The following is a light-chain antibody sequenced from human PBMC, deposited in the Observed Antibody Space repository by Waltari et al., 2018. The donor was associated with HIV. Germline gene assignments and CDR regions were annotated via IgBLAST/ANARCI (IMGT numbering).Light chain of an antibody. CDR1: SSTLGSNA. CDR3: GTWDSGLSAVV. V-gene: IGLV1-51*01. CDR2: DNY. Sequence: QSVLTQPPSVSAAPGQRFPISCSGSSSTLGSNAVSWYQQLPGTAPKLLIFDNYKRPSGIPDRFSGSKSGTSATLGITGLQTGDEADYYCGTWDSGLSAVVFGGGTKLTVL. J-gene: IGLJ3*02.